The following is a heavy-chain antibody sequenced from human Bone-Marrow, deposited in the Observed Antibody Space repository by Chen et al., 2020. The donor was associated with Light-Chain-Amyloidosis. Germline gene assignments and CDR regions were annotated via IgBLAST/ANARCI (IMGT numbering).Heavy chain of an antibody. CDR2: VRGGGCSR. CDR3: AKDRSYDDILPGYPADAFDI. D-gene: IGHD3-9*01. V-gene: IGHV3-23*04. J-gene: IGHJ3*02. Sequence: EVQLVESGGGLLQRGGSLRLACAASGFAFSSYAMSWVRQAPGRGLEGVSTVRGGGCSRSYGDSVKGRLTISRDNSKNALFRQMNSLRAEDTAVYYCAKDRSYDDILPGYPADAFDIWGQGTMVTVSS. CDR1: GFAFSSYA.